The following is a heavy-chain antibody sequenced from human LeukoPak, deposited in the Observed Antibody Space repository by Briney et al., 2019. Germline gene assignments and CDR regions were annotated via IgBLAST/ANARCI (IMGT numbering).Heavy chain of an antibody. CDR2: INHSGST. CDR1: GGSFSGYY. CDR3: ARGGYSYGSPFDY. Sequence: TSEXXXXTXAXXGGSFSGYYWSWVRQPPGKGLEWVGEINHSGSTNYNPSLKSRVTISVEKSKNQFSLKLSSVTAADTAVYYCARGGYSYGSPFDYWGQGTLVTVSS. D-gene: IGHD5-18*01. J-gene: IGHJ4*02. V-gene: IGHV4-34*01.